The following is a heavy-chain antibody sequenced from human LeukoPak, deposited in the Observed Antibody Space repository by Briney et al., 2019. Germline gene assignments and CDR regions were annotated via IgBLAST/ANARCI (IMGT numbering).Heavy chain of an antibody. Sequence: PGGSLRLSCAASGFSFSDYWMTWVRQAPGKGLEWVANIKSDGSEKYYVDSVGGRFTISRDNAKNSLYLQMNSLRAEDTAVYYCASRQFLEVEIDIWGQGTMVTVSS. J-gene: IGHJ3*02. CDR1: GFSFSDYW. CDR2: IKSDGSEK. D-gene: IGHD1-1*01. V-gene: IGHV3-7*01. CDR3: ASRQFLEVEIDI.